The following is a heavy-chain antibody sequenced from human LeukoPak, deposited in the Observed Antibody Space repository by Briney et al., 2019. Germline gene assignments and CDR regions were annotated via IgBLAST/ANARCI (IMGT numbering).Heavy chain of an antibody. CDR1: GGSISSYY. V-gene: IGHV4-59*01. J-gene: IGHJ4*02. CDR3: ARDQWYSSSWSSLDY. Sequence: SETLSLTCTVSGGSISSYYWSWIRQPPGKGLEWIGYIYYSGSTNYNPSLKSRVTISVDTSKNQFSPKLSSVTAADTAVYYCARDQWYSSSWSSLDYWGQGTLVTVSS. CDR2: IYYSGST. D-gene: IGHD6-13*01.